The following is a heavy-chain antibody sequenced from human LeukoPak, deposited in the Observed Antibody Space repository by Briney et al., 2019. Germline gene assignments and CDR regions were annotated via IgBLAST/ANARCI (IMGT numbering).Heavy chain of an antibody. J-gene: IGHJ4*02. CDR2: IYYSGST. CDR1: GGSISSHY. CDR3: ARDRYRAAGYFDY. D-gene: IGHD6-13*01. Sequence: SETLSLTCTVSGGSISSHYWSWIRQPPGKGLEWIGYIYYSGSTNYNPSLKSRVTISVDTSKSQFSLKLSSVTAADTAVYYCARDRYRAAGYFDYWGQGTLVTVSS. V-gene: IGHV4-59*11.